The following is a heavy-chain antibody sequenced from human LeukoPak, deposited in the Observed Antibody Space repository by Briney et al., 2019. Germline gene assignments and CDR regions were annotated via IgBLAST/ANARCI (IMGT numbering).Heavy chain of an antibody. CDR3: ARFHTSGYYRHFDF. Sequence: SETLSLTRTVSGGSISTGGYYWSWIRQHPGKGLEWIAYIYYSGSTYYNPSLKSRVTISVDTSKNQFSLKLSSVTAADTAVYYCARFHTSGYYRHFDFWGQGTLVTVSS. J-gene: IGHJ4*02. D-gene: IGHD3-22*01. CDR1: GGSISTGGYY. V-gene: IGHV4-31*03. CDR2: IYYSGST.